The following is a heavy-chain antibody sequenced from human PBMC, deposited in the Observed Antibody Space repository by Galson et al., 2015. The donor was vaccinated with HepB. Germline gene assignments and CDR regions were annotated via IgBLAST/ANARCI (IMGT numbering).Heavy chain of an antibody. V-gene: IGHV3-21*01. Sequence: SLRLSCAASGFTFSSYSMNWVRQAPGKGLEWVSSISSSSSYIYYADSVKGRFTISRDNAKNSLYLQMNSLRAEDTAVYYCARSDGAVDGAFDIWGQGTMVTVSS. CDR2: ISSSSSYI. J-gene: IGHJ3*02. CDR1: GFTFSSYS. CDR3: ARSDGAVDGAFDI. D-gene: IGHD4/OR15-4a*01.